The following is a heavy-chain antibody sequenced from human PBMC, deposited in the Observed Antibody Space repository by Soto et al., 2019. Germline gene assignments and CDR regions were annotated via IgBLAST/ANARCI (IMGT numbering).Heavy chain of an antibody. CDR1: GGTFSSYA. Sequence: SVKVSCKASGGTFSSYAISWVRQAPGQGLEWMGGIIPIFGTANYAQKFQGRVTITADESTSTAYMELSSLRSEDTAVYYCARDPDDSSGYPVFQHWGQGTLVTVSS. CDR3: ARDPDDSSGYPVFQH. J-gene: IGHJ1*01. CDR2: IIPIFGTA. V-gene: IGHV1-69*13. D-gene: IGHD3-22*01.